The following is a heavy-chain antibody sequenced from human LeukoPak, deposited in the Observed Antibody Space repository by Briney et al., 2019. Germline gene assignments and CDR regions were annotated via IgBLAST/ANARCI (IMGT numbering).Heavy chain of an antibody. V-gene: IGHV4-34*01. D-gene: IGHD4-17*01. CDR3: AGLMTTVTMPLDY. CDR2: INHSGST. Sequence: PSETLSLTCAVYGGSFSGYYWSWIRQPPGKGLEWIGEINHSGSTNYNPSLKSRVTISVDTSKNQFSLKLSSVTAADTAVYYCAGLMTTVTMPLDYWGQGTLVTVSS. CDR1: GGSFSGYY. J-gene: IGHJ4*02.